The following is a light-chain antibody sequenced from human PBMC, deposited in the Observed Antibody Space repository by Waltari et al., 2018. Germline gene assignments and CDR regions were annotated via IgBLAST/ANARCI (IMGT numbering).Light chain of an antibody. J-gene: IGLJ2*01. V-gene: IGLV2-14*03. Sequence: QSALTQPASVSGSPGQSINISCTGTSSDDGGFNYVSWFQQHPGKAPKLIIFDVTNRPSGVSNRFSGSKSGHTASLTISGLQADDEAHYFCNSYSDSNSLVVFGGGTRLTVL. CDR2: DVT. CDR1: SSDDGGFNY. CDR3: NSYSDSNSLVV.